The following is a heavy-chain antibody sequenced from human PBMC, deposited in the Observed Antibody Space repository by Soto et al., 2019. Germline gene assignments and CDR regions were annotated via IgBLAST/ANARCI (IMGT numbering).Heavy chain of an antibody. J-gene: IGHJ4*02. CDR1: GYSFVSYL. CDR3: ARTDGYAIEY. CDR2: IYPGDSDT. Sequence: PGESLQISFKGSGYSFVSYLIGWVRQMPGKGLEWMGIIYPGDSDTRYSPSFQGQVTISADKSITTVYLQWSSLKASDTAMYYCARTDGYAIEYWGQGTLVTVSS. V-gene: IGHV5-51*01. D-gene: IGHD5-12*01.